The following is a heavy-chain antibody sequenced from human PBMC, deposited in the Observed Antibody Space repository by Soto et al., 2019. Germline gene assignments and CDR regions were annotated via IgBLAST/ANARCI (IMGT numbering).Heavy chain of an antibody. J-gene: IGHJ4*02. CDR2: ISGSGGST. CDR1: GFTFSSYA. V-gene: IGHV3-23*01. Sequence: PGGSLRLSCAASGFTFSSYAMSWVRQAPGEGLEWVSAISGSGGSTYYADSVKGRFTISRDNSKNTLYLQMNSLRAEDTAVYYSAKVSPYSSSWYFDYWGQGTLVTVSS. D-gene: IGHD6-13*01. CDR3: AKVSPYSSSWYFDY.